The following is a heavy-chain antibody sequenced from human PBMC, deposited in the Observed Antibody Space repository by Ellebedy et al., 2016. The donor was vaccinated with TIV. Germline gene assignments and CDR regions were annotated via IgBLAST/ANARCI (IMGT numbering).Heavy chain of an antibody. Sequence: SETLSLXXNVSGGSINNYYWSSIRQPPGKGQKWLGYSYYRGIGNYNPSLKSRVTISVDVSKNQFSLNLSSVTAADTAVYYCARVVIKPAVGDPHYMDVWGKGTTFTVSS. J-gene: IGHJ6*03. V-gene: IGHV4-59*01. CDR1: GGSINNYY. CDR2: SYYRGIG. D-gene: IGHD2/OR15-2a*01. CDR3: ARVVIKPAVGDPHYMDV.